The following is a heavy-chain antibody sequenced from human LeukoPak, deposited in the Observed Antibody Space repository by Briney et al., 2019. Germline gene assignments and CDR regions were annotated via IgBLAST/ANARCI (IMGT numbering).Heavy chain of an antibody. CDR3: AKDFRPPTYYYDSSGYFAGAPLDY. V-gene: IGHV3-23*01. D-gene: IGHD3-22*01. CDR1: GFTFSSYA. Sequence: TGGSLRLSCAASGFTFSSYAMSWVRQAPGKGLEWVSAISGSGGSTYYADSVKGRFTISRDNSKNTLYLQMNSLRAEDTAVYYCAKDFRPPTYYYDSSGYFAGAPLDYWGRGTLVTVSS. J-gene: IGHJ4*02. CDR2: ISGSGGST.